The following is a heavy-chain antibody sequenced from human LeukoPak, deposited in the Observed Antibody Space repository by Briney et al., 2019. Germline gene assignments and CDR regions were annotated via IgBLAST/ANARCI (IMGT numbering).Heavy chain of an antibody. J-gene: IGHJ3*02. D-gene: IGHD2-2*01. V-gene: IGHV3-23*01. CDR3: ARDRPTCTSCKDAFDI. CDR1: GFTFSSYA. CDR2: ISGSGGST. Sequence: PGGSLRLSCAASGFTFSSYAMSWVRQAPGKGLEWVSAISGSGGSTYYADSVKGRFTISRDNSKNTLYLQMNSLRAEDTAVYYCARDRPTCTSCKDAFDIWGQGTMVTVSS.